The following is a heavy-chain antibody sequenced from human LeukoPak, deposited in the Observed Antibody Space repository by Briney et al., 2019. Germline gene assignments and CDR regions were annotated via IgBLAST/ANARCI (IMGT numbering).Heavy chain of an antibody. CDR2: IYYSGNT. CDR1: GGSISSGGYY. J-gene: IGHJ3*02. Sequence: SQTLSLTYTVSGGSISSGGYYWSWIRQPPGKGLEWIGCIYYSGNTNYNPSLKSRVTISIDTSKNQFSLKLSSVTAADTAVYYCARDYAFDIWGQGTMVTVSS. V-gene: IGHV4-61*08. CDR3: ARDYAFDI.